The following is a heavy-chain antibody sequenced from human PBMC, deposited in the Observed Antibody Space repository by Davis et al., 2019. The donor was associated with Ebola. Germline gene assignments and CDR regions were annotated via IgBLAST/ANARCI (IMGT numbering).Heavy chain of an antibody. J-gene: IGHJ6*04. CDR1: GFTSSSYG. D-gene: IGHD3-3*01. CDR3: AKGSVTIFGVAPDYYGMDV. CDR2: ISSDGSNK. Sequence: PGGSLRPSCAASGFTSSSYGLPWVRRAPGKGLKWVAVISSDGSNKDYADSVKGRFTISRDNSKNTLYLQMNSLRAEDTAVYYCAKGSVTIFGVAPDYYGMDVWGKGTTVTVSS. V-gene: IGHV3-30*18.